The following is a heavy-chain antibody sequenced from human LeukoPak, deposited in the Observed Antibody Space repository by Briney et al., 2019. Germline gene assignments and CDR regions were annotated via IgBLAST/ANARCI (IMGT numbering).Heavy chain of an antibody. D-gene: IGHD2-15*01. Sequence: SERLSLTCTLPGDSISSSSYYWGWIRQPPGKGLEWIATIYYTGSTSDTPSPKTRITISVDTSKNEFSLKVSSVTAADTAVYFCARAVVASHFGMDGWGQGRTVSVSS. V-gene: IGHV4-39*01. CDR3: ARAVVASHFGMDG. CDR2: IYYTGST. CDR1: GDSISSSSYY. J-gene: IGHJ6*01.